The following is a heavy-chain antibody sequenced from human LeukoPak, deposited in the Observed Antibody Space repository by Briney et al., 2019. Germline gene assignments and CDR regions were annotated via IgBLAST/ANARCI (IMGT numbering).Heavy chain of an antibody. Sequence: GESLKISCKGSGYRFTSYWIGWVRQMPGKGLEWMGIIYPGDSDTRYSPSFQGQVTISADKSISTAYLQWSSLKASDTAMYYCARHREPREIAGANLEIDYWGQGTLFTVSS. V-gene: IGHV5-51*01. D-gene: IGHD1-26*01. CDR1: GYRFTSYW. J-gene: IGHJ4*02. CDR2: IYPGDSDT. CDR3: ARHREPREIAGANLEIDY.